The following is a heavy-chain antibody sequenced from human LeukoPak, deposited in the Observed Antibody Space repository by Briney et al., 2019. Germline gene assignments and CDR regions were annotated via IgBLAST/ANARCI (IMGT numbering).Heavy chain of an antibody. V-gene: IGHV4-34*01. CDR3: ARGGRFGDPANWFDP. CDR1: GGSFSGYY. Sequence: SETLSLTCAVYGGSFSGYYWGWLRQPPGKGLEWMGEINHSGSTNYNPSLKSRVTISVETSKNQFSLKLSSVTAADTAAYYCARGGRFGDPANWFDPWGQGTLVTVSS. D-gene: IGHD3-10*01. J-gene: IGHJ5*02. CDR2: INHSGST.